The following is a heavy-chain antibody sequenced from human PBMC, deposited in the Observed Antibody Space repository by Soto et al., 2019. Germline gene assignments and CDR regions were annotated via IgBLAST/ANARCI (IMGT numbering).Heavy chain of an antibody. CDR1: GYTFTSYY. V-gene: IGHV1-46*03. CDR2: INPSGGST. CDR3: ARPRTVNYYDSSGTMAW. Sequence: GASVKVSCKASGYTFTSYYMHWARQAPGQGPEWKGIINPSGGSTSYAQKFQGRVTMTRDTSTSTVYMELSSLRSEDTAVYYCARPRTVNYYDSSGTMAWWGQGTLVTVSS. D-gene: IGHD3-22*01. J-gene: IGHJ4*02.